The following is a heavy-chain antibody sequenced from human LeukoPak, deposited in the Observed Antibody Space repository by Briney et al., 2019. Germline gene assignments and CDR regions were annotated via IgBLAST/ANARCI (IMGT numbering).Heavy chain of an antibody. D-gene: IGHD2-2*01. CDR2: IIPIFGTA. CDR1: GGTFSSYA. CDR3: ASESDKTYAPAYYFDY. J-gene: IGHJ4*02. Sequence: ASVKVSCKASGGTFSSYAISWVRQAPGQGLEWMGGIIPIFGTANYAQKFQGRVTITTDESTSTAYMELSSLRSEDTAVYYCASESDKTYAPAYYFDYWGQGTLVTVSS. V-gene: IGHV1-69*05.